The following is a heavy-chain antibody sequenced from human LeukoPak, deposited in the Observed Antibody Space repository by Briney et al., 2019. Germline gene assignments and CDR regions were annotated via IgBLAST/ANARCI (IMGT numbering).Heavy chain of an antibody. CDR2: IKQDGSDK. Sequence: GGSLRLSCAASGFTFSRFWMSWVRQAPGKGLEWVANIKQDGSDKHYVDSVKGRFTISRDNAKNSLFLQMNSLRAEDTAMYYCARHATGEWLRPNDFWGQGTLVTVSS. V-gene: IGHV3-7*03. CDR1: GFTFSRFW. D-gene: IGHD5-12*01. J-gene: IGHJ4*02. CDR3: ARHATGEWLRPNDF.